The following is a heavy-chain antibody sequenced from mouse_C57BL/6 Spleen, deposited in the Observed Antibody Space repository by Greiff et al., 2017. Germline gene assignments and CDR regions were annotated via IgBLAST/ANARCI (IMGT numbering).Heavy chain of an antibody. D-gene: IGHD1-1*01. V-gene: IGHV1-72*01. CDR1: GYTFTSYW. CDR2: IDPNSGGT. J-gene: IGHJ1*03. Sequence: QVQLQQPGAELVKPGASVKLSCKASGYTFTSYWMHWVKQRPGRGLEWIGRIDPNSGGTKYNEQFKSKATLTVDKPSSTAYMQLSSLTSEDSAVYYCARRYGSSYSYWYFDVWGTGTTVTVSS. CDR3: ARRYGSSYSYWYFDV.